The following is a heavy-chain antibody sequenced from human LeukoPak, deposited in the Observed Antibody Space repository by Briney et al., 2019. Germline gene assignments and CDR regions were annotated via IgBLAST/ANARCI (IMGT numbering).Heavy chain of an antibody. CDR3: ARDDPSVYDFWSGYYED. CDR2: INWNGGST. D-gene: IGHD3-3*01. CDR1: GFTFDDYG. Sequence: GGSLRLSCAASGFTFDDYGMGWVRQAPGKGLEWVSGINWNGGSTGYADSVKGRFTISRDNAKNSLYLQMNSLRAEDTALYYCARDDPSVYDFWSGYYEDWGQGTLVTVSS. V-gene: IGHV3-20*04. J-gene: IGHJ4*02.